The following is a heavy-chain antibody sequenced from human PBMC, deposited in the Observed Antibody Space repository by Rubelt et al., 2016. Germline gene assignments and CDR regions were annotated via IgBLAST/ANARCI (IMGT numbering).Heavy chain of an antibody. CDR2: INNSGSN. CDR3: ANTLGGVRGYTYGYFSN. V-gene: IGHV4-34*01. CDR1: GGSFSGYY. J-gene: IGHJ4*02. Sequence: QVQLQQWGAGLLNPSETLSLTCAVYGGSFSGYYWSWIRQPPGKGLEWIGEINNSGSNTYNTSLKSRVTLSVEQSKNQLSLKLTSVTAADTAVYYCANTLGGVRGYTYGYFSNWGQGTLVIVSS. D-gene: IGHD5-18*01.